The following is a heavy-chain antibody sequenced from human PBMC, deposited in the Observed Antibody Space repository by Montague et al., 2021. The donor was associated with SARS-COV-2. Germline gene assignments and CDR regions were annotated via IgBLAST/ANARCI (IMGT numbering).Heavy chain of an antibody. CDR3: ARIVVGQVVGGAAGTMTAQGYCDY. D-gene: IGHD6-13*01. CDR2: IAWDDDK. CDR1: GFSLSTSAMC. Sequence: VKPTQTLTLTCTFSGFSLSTSAMCVSWIRQPPGKALEWLALIAWDDDKYYSTSLKTRLTISKDTSKNQVVLTMTNMDPVDTATYYCARIVVGQVVGGAAGTMTAQGYCDYWGQGTLVTVSS. J-gene: IGHJ4*02. V-gene: IGHV2-70*01.